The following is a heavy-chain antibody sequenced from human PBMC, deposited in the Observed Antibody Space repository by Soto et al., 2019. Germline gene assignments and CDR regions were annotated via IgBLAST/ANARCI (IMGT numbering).Heavy chain of an antibody. J-gene: IGHJ4*02. V-gene: IGHV1-3*01. Sequence: ASVKVSCKASGYTFTSYAMHWVRQAPGQRLEWMGWINAGHGNTKYSQKFQVRVTITRDTSASTAYMELSSLRSEDTAVYYCAREWGITIFGVVPMGNYWGQGTLVTVSS. CDR1: GYTFTSYA. CDR2: INAGHGNT. D-gene: IGHD3-3*01. CDR3: AREWGITIFGVVPMGNY.